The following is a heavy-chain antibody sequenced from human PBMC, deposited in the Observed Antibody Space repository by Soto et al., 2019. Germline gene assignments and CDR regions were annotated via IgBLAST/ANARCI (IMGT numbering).Heavy chain of an antibody. CDR2: IYYIGST. D-gene: IGHD3-10*01. V-gene: IGHV4-31*03. CDR1: GGSISSGGYY. J-gene: IGHJ3*02. Sequence: SDTLSLTCTVSGGSISSGGYYWSWIRQHPGKGLEWIGYIYYIGSTYYNPSLKSRVYISVDTSKNQFSLKLSSVTAADTAVYYCARFYMVRGVMGAFDIWGQGTMVT. CDR3: ARFYMVRGVMGAFDI.